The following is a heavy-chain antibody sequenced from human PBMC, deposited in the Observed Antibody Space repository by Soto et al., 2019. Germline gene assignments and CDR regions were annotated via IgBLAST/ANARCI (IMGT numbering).Heavy chain of an antibody. CDR2: ISSSGSTI. CDR1: GFTFSSYE. D-gene: IGHD6-13*01. J-gene: IGHJ4*02. Sequence: EVQLVESGGGLVQPGGSLRLSCAASGFTFSSYEMNGVRQAPGKGVEWVSYISSSGSTIYYADSVKGRFTISRDNAKNSMYLQMNSLRAEDTAVYYCARDSRQQLAPLDYWGQGTLVTVSS. CDR3: ARDSRQQLAPLDY. V-gene: IGHV3-48*03.